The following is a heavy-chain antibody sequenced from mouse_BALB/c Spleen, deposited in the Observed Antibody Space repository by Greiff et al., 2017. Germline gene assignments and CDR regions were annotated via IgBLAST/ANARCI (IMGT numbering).Heavy chain of an antibody. J-gene: IGHJ1*01. Sequence: QVQLQQPGAELVKPGASVKMSCKASGYTFTSYNMHWVKQTPGQGLEWIGAIYPGNGDTSYNQKFKGKATLTADKSSSTAYMQLSSLTSEDSAVYYCARREDWYFDVWGAGTTVTVSS. CDR3: ARREDWYFDV. CDR2: IYPGNGDT. V-gene: IGHV1-12*01. CDR1: GYTFTSYN.